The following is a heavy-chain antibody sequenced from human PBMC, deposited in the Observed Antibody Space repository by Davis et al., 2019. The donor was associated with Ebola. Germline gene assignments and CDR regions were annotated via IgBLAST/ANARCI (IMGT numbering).Heavy chain of an antibody. CDR1: GYTFTDSY. V-gene: IGHV1-46*01. CDR3: ARPGGSYSHFDY. J-gene: IGHJ4*02. Sequence: AASVKVSCKASGYTFTDSYIHWVRQAPGQGLEWMGIINPSGGSTSYAQKFQGRVTMTRDTSTSTVYMKLSSLRSEDTAVYYCARPGGSYSHFDYWGQGTLVTVSS. D-gene: IGHD3-10*01. CDR2: INPSGGST.